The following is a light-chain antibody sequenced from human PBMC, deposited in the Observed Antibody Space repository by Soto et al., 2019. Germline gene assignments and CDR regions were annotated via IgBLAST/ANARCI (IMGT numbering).Light chain of an antibody. CDR3: SSYGSGSTYV. CDR2: EVT. CDR1: SSDVGGYNF. J-gene: IGLJ1*01. Sequence: QSVLTQPPSVSGAPGQSVTISCTGSSSDVGGYNFVSWYQQHPYKAPKLMIYEVTNRPSGVSNRFSGSKSGNTASLTISGLQAEDEADYYCSSYGSGSTYVFGTGTKVTVL. V-gene: IGLV2-14*01.